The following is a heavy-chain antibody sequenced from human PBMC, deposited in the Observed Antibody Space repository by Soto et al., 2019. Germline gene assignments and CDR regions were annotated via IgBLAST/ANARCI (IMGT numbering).Heavy chain of an antibody. CDR1: GGSISSSNW. Sequence: QVQLQESGPGLVKPSGTLSLTCAVSGGSISSSNWWSWVRQPPGKGLQWIGEIYHSGSTNYIPSLKGRVAISVDKSRNQFSLKLSSVTAADTAVYYCARRWGEGRVDYWGQGTLVTVSS. D-gene: IGHD3-10*01. CDR2: IYHSGST. CDR3: ARRWGEGRVDY. V-gene: IGHV4-4*02. J-gene: IGHJ4*02.